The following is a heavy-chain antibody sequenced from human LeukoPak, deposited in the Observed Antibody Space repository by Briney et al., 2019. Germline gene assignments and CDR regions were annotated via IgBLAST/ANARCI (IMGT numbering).Heavy chain of an antibody. CDR3: ARGPYGDYHFDY. Sequence: SETLSLTCTVSGGSIGSTSYYWGWIRQPPGKGLEWIGNMFYSGSTYYNPSLKSRVTISVDTSKNQFSLKLSSVTAADTAVYYCARGPYGDYHFDYWGQGTLVTVSS. D-gene: IGHD4-17*01. CDR2: MFYSGST. J-gene: IGHJ4*02. CDR1: GGSIGSTSYY. V-gene: IGHV4-39*07.